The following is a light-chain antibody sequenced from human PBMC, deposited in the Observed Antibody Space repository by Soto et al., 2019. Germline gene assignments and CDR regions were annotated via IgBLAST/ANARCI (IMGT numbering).Light chain of an antibody. CDR2: HAS. CDR3: QQYTKWPLT. CDR1: QSVYSN. Sequence: EIVMTQSPATLSVSPGERATLSCRASQSVYSNLAWYQQKPGQAPRLLIYHASTRATGIAARFSGVGSGTEFTLTISRLQSEDFAVYYCQQYTKWPLTVGGGTKVEIK. V-gene: IGKV3-15*01. J-gene: IGKJ4*01.